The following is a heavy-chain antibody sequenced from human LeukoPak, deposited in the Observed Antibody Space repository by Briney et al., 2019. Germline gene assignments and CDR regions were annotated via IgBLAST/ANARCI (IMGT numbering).Heavy chain of an antibody. D-gene: IGHD6-13*01. J-gene: IGHJ6*03. CDR3: ARVGYSSSWYGYYYYMDV. Sequence: ASVKVSCKASGYAFISYDINWVRQATGQGLEWMGWMNPNSGNTGYAQKFQGRVTITRNTSISTAYMELSSLRSEDTAVYYCARVGYSSSWYGYYYYMDVWGKGTTVTVSS. V-gene: IGHV1-8*01. CDR2: MNPNSGNT. CDR1: GYAFISYD.